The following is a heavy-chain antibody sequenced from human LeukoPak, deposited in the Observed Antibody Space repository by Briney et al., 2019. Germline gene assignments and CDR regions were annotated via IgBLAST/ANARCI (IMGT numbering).Heavy chain of an antibody. CDR1: GYTFTSYH. D-gene: IGHD3-10*01. CDR2: MSPNSGNT. Sequence: ASVKVSCKASGYTFTSYHINWVRQATGQGLEWMGWMSPNSGNTGYAQKFQDRVTMTTSTSITTAYMELSSLTSEDTAVYYCARGIEEGVDLWGQGTLVTVSS. J-gene: IGHJ5*02. CDR3: ARGIEEGVDL. V-gene: IGHV1-8*01.